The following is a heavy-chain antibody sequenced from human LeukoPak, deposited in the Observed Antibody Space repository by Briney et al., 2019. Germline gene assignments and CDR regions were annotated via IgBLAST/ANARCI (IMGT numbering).Heavy chain of an antibody. D-gene: IGHD3-10*01. V-gene: IGHV1-18*01. Sequence: ASVKVSCKASGYTFTSYGISWVRQAPGQGLEWMGWISAYNGNTNYAQKLQGRVTMTTDTSPSTAYMELRSLRSDDTAVYYCARNTPLLWFGELFPDPGDGDFDYWGQGTLVTVSS. CDR3: ARNTPLLWFGELFPDPGDGDFDY. CDR2: ISAYNGNT. J-gene: IGHJ4*02. CDR1: GYTFTSYG.